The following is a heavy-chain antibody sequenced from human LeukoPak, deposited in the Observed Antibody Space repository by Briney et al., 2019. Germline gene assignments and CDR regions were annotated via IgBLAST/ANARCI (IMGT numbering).Heavy chain of an antibody. CDR2: IYSGGST. J-gene: IGHJ4*02. V-gene: IGHV3-66*04. D-gene: IGHD5-24*01. CDR1: GFTVSSNY. Sequence: GGSLRLSCAASGFTVSSNYMSWVRQAPGKGLEWVSVIYSGGSTYYADSVKGRFTISRDNSKNTLYLQMNSLRAEDTAVYYCARQRWLQWGYYLDYWGQGTLVTVSS. CDR3: ARQRWLQWGYYLDY.